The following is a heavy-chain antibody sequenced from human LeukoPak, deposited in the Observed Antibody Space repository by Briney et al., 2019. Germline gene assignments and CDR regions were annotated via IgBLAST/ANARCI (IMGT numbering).Heavy chain of an antibody. V-gene: IGHV1-8*01. CDR2: MNPNSGNT. J-gene: IGHJ5*02. CDR1: GYTYTSYD. Sequence: ASVQDSCKASGYTYTSYDINWVRQATGQGLEWMGWMNPNSGNTGYAKEFQGRVTMTRHTSITTAYMELSSLRSKDTAVYYCARIGNRSGYYNWFDPWGQGTLVTVSS. CDR3: ARIGNRSGYYNWFDP. D-gene: IGHD3-3*01.